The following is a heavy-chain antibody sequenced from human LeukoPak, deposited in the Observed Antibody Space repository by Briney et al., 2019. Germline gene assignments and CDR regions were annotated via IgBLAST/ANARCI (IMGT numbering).Heavy chain of an antibody. V-gene: IGHV4-59*08. D-gene: IGHD4-17*01. CDR3: ARQKSPIHYYGDYPHFDY. J-gene: IGHJ4*02. CDR1: GGSISSYY. Sequence: SETLSLTCTVSGGSISSYYWSWIRQPPGKGLEWIGYIYYSGSTNYNPSLKSRVTISVDTSKNQFSLKLSSVTAADTAVYYCARQKSPIHYYGDYPHFDYWGQGTLVTVSS. CDR2: IYYSGST.